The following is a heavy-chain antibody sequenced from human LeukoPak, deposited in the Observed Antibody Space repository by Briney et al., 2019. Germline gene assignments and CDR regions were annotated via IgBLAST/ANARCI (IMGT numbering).Heavy chain of an antibody. Sequence: PGGSLRLSCAASGLTVSSNYMSWVRQAPGKGLEWVSVIYSGGSTYYADSVKGRFTISRDNSKNTLYLQMNSLRAEDTAVYYCVRSSGRYDSSGYSDYWGQGTLVTVSS. CDR1: GLTVSSNY. CDR2: IYSGGST. J-gene: IGHJ4*02. V-gene: IGHV3-53*01. D-gene: IGHD3-22*01. CDR3: VRSSGRYDSSGYSDY.